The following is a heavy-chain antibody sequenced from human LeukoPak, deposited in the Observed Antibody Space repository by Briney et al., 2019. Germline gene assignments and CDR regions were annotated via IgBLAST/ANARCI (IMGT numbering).Heavy chain of an antibody. Sequence: SETLSLTCTVSGYSISSSYYWGWIRQPPGKGLEWIGSIYYSGSTYYNPSLKSRVTISVDTSKNQFSLKLSSVTAADTAVYYCAREDIVVVPAAIRWFDPWGQGTLVTVSS. CDR2: IYYSGST. D-gene: IGHD2-2*02. V-gene: IGHV4-38-2*02. CDR3: AREDIVVVPAAIRWFDP. J-gene: IGHJ5*02. CDR1: GYSISSSYY.